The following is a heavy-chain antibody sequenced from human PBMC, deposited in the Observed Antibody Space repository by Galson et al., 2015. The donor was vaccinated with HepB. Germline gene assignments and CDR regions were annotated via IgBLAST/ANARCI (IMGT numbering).Heavy chain of an antibody. D-gene: IGHD1-26*01. CDR2: TYYRSKWYS. J-gene: IGHJ4*02. Sequence: CAISGDSVSSNSAAWNWIRQSPSRGLEWLGRTYYRSKWYSYYAVSVKSRITISPDTSKNQFSLQLNSVTPEDTAIYYCARGPGALSYWGQGTLVTVSS. CDR3: ARGPGALSY. V-gene: IGHV6-1*01. CDR1: GDSVSSNSAA.